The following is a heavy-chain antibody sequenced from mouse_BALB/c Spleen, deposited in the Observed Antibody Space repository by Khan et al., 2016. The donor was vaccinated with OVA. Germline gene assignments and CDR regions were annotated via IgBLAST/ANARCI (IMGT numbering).Heavy chain of an antibody. V-gene: IGHV3-2*02. CDR2: ISYSGNT. D-gene: IGHD2-4*01. CDR3: ARKDYYDYDPFPY. Sequence: EVQLQESGPGLVKPSQSLSLTCTVTGYSITSEYTWNWIRQFPGNKLEWMGLISYSGNTRYNPSLKSRISITRDTSKNQFFLQLNSVTSEDTATYYCARKDYYDYDPFPYWGQGTLVTVSA. CDR1: GYSITSEYT. J-gene: IGHJ3*01.